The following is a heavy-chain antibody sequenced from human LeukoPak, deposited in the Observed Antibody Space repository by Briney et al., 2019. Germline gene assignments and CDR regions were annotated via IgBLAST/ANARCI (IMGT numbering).Heavy chain of an antibody. CDR1: GFTFDIYW. CDR2: VKEDGSEE. D-gene: IGHD2-2*01. J-gene: IGHJ4*02. CDR3: ARGPSWVDH. Sequence: GGSLRLSCAASGFTFDIYWVTWVRQAPGKGLEWVANVKEDGSEEYYVDSVKGRFTISRDNAKNSVYLQMKSLTAEDTAVYYCARGPSWVDHWGQGTLVTVSS. V-gene: IGHV3-7*01.